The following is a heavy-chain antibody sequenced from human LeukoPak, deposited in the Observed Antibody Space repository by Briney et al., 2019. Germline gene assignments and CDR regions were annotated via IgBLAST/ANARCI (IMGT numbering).Heavy chain of an antibody. CDR2: IKSDGSSP. CDR3: ASGATWFGDLSDADALDI. CDR1: TFTLNLYA. D-gene: IGHD3-10*01. J-gene: IGHJ3*02. Sequence: PGGSLRLSSEPSTFTLNLYALRWDSQVPGKGLLWDSRIKSDGSSPTYADSVKDRFSISRDIAKNTLFLQMNSLRAEDTAVYYYASGATWFGDLSDADALDIWGQGTVVTVSS. V-gene: IGHV3-74*01.